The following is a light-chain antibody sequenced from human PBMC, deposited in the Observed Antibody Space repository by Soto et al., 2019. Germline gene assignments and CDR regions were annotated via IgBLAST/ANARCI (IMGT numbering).Light chain of an antibody. V-gene: IGKV3-11*01. CDR2: DAS. Sequence: EIVLTQSPGTLSLSPGERATLSCRASQNVYSILAWYQQKPGQAPRLLIYDASNRAPGIPDRFSGSGSGTDFTLTISRLEPEDFAVYYCQQSRDWPLTFGGGTKVEIK. CDR3: QQSRDWPLT. J-gene: IGKJ4*01. CDR1: QNVYSI.